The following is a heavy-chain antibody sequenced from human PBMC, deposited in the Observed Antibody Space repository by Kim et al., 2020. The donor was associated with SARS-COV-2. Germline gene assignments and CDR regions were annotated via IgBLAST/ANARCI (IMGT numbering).Heavy chain of an antibody. J-gene: IGHJ4*02. V-gene: IGHV3-7*01. D-gene: IGHD3-3*01. CDR3: ARNDNGGHYRFDY. Sequence: AESARGRITISRDNAKNSVYLQMNSLRAEDAAIYDCARNDNGGHYRFDYWGQGILVTVSS.